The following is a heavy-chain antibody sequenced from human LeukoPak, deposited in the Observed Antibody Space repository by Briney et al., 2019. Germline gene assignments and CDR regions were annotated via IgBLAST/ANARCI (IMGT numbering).Heavy chain of an antibody. CDR3: ARGRGRGRYCSGGSCHWFDP. CDR1: GGSFSGYY. D-gene: IGHD2-15*01. Sequence: SETLSLTCAVHGGSFSGYYWSWIRQPPGKGLEWIGEINHSGSTNYNPSLKSRVTISVDTSKNQFSLKLSSVTAADTAVYYCARGRGRGRYCSGGSCHWFDPWGQGTLVTVSS. V-gene: IGHV4-34*01. J-gene: IGHJ5*02. CDR2: INHSGST.